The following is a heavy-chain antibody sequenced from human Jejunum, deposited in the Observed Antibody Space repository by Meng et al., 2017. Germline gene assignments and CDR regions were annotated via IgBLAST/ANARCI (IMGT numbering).Heavy chain of an antibody. CDR3: ARAAVGWYNWFDP. CDR1: GYTFIGYY. CDR2: INPDGGDT. Sequence: VQVVQSGAEVKKPGAAVKVSCKASGYTFIGYYMHWVRQAPGQGLESMGWINPDGGDTNYAQKFQGRVTVTRDTSINTVYMELRRLTSDDTAVYYCARAAVGWYNWFDPWGQGTLVTVSS. D-gene: IGHD6-19*01. V-gene: IGHV1-2*02. J-gene: IGHJ5*02.